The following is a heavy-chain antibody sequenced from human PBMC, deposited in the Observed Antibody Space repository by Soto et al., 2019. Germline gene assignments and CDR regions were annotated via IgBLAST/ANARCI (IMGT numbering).Heavy chain of an antibody. V-gene: IGHV1-46*01. CDR1: GYTFTHYY. CDR2: INPASGST. D-gene: IGHD3-3*02. CDR3: ARDLAEGDY. Sequence: QVQLVQSGAEVKKPGASVKLSCRTSGYTFTHYYIHWVRQAPGQGLEWLAIINPASGSTNYAQDFQGTVTLTMDTSTTTVYMELSGLRAEDTAIFYCARDLAEGDYWGQGTLVTVSS. J-gene: IGHJ4*02.